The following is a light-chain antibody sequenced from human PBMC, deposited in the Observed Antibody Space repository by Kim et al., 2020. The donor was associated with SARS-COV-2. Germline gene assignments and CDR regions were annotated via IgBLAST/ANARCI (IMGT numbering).Light chain of an antibody. J-gene: IGKJ4*01. CDR3: QKYNSAPLT. CDR2: AAS. Sequence: SASVGDRVTITCRASQGISSYLAWYQQRPGTVPKLLIYAASTLQSGVPSRFSGSGSGTDFTLTINSLQPEDVATYYCQKYNSAPLTFGGGTKVEI. V-gene: IGKV1-27*01. CDR1: QGISSY.